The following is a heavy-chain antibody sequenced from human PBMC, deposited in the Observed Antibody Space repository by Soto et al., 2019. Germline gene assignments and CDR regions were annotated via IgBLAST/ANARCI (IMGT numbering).Heavy chain of an antibody. Sequence: EVQLLESGGGLVQPGGSLRLSCVASGFTFRSSGMLWVRQAPGEGLEWVSAIGPNPVNINYADSVRGRFTISRDNSKNTVFLQMNSLRAEDTALYYCTTARYCSSDACPAADWGQGTLITVSS. CDR2: IGPNPVNI. J-gene: IGHJ1*01. CDR3: TTARYCSSDACPAAD. V-gene: IGHV3-23*01. D-gene: IGHD2-2*01. CDR1: GFTFRSSG.